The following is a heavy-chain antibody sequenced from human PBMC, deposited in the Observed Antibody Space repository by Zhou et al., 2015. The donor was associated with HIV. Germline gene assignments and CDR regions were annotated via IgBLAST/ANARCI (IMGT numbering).Heavy chain of an antibody. CDR3: ARGGWIQLWSPGY. J-gene: IGHJ4*02. V-gene: IGHV1-69*01. CDR2: IIPIFGTA. D-gene: IGHD5-18*01. Sequence: QVRLVQSGAEVKKPGSSVRVSCKASGGTFNTYSVTWVRQAPGQGLEWMGGIIPIFGTANYAQKFQGRVTITADESTTTAYMELSSLRSEDTAVYYCARGGWIQLWSPGYWGQGTLVTVSS. CDR1: GGTFNTYS.